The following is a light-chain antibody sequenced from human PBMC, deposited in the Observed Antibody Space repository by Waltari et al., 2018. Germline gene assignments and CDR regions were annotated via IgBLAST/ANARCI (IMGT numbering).Light chain of an antibody. CDR3: LLSYRDARV. J-gene: IGLJ2*01. CDR1: AGAVTGDHH. V-gene: IGLV7-46*01. Sequence: HAVVTQEPSLTVSPGGTVTLTCDSSAGAVTGDHHPYWFQPTPGQDPRTLVYDRYNKHSWTPARFTGFLLGGKAALTLSGAQPDDEADYYCLLSYRDARVFGGGTKVTVL. CDR2: DRY.